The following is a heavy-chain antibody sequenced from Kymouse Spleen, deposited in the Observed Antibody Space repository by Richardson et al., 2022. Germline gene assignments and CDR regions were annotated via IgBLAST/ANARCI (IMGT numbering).Heavy chain of an antibody. Sequence: QVQLVESGGGVVQPGRSLRLSCAASGFTFSSYGMHWVRQAPGKGLEWVAVISYDGSNKYYADSVKGRFTISRDNSKNTLYLQMNSLRAEDTAVYYCAKDRSVAGYYYYYYGMDVWGQGTTVTVSS. J-gene: IGHJ6*02. CDR3: AKDRSVAGYYYYYYGMDV. CDR2: ISYDGSNK. V-gene: IGHV3-30*18. CDR1: GFTFSSYG. D-gene: IGHD6-19*01.